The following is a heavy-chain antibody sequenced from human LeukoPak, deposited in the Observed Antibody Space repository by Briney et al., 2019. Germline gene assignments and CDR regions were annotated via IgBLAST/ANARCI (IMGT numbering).Heavy chain of an antibody. CDR2: ISSGADTI. CDR3: ARRGYCTTTTCPVAQH. Sequence: PGGSLRLSCAASGFPFGSSAMSWVRQAPGKGLEWVSAISSGADTIYYAESVKGRFTISRDNSKNMLFLQMNSLRAEDTAEYYCARRGYCTTTTCPVAQHWGQGTLVTVSS. V-gene: IGHV3-23*01. D-gene: IGHD2-2*01. J-gene: IGHJ1*01. CDR1: GFPFGSSA.